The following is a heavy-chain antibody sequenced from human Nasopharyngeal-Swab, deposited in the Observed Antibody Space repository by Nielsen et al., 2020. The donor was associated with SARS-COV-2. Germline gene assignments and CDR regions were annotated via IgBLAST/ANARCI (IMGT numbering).Heavy chain of an antibody. J-gene: IGHJ4*02. V-gene: IGHV3-43*01. CDR2: ISWDGVNT. CDR3: AKGVHYMSYFHTPPSDH. Sequence: GGSLRLSCVASGFTFDDYGLHWVRHVPGKGLEWVSLISWDGVNTYYADSVKGRFTISRDNSRNSLFLQMNSLKTEDTALYYCAKGVHYMSYFHTPPSDHWGQGTPVTVSS. CDR1: GFTFDDYG. D-gene: IGHD3-10*01.